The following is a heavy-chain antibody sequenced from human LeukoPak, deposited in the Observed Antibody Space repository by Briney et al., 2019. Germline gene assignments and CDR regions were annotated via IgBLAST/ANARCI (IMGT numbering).Heavy chain of an antibody. CDR3: ARYGDYEDYYYGMDV. D-gene: IGHD4-17*01. Sequence: PGGSLRLSCAASGFTFSSYAMTWVRQAPGQGLEWVSGISASGNSTYYADSVKGRFTISRDNAKNSLYLQMNSLRAEDTAVYYCARYGDYEDYYYGMDVWGQGTTVTVSS. J-gene: IGHJ6*02. V-gene: IGHV3-23*01. CDR1: GFTFSSYA. CDR2: ISASGNST.